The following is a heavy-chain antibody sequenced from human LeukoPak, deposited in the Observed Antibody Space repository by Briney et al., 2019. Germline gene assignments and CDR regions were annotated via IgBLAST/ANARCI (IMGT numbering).Heavy chain of an antibody. J-gene: IGHJ4*02. V-gene: IGHV3-21*01. Sequence: GGSLRLSCAGFGFSFSTYAMTWVRQAPGKGLEWVSSISSSSSYIYYADSVKGRFTISRDNAKNSLYLQMNSLRAEDTAVYYCARDHDVVVPAAILVPDYWGQGTLVTVSS. CDR3: ARDHDVVVPAAILVPDY. CDR1: GFSFSTYA. CDR2: ISSSSSYI. D-gene: IGHD2-2*02.